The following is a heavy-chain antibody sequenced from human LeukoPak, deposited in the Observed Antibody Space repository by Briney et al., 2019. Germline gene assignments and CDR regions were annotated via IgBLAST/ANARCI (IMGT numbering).Heavy chain of an antibody. CDR2: INPSGGST. CDR1: GYTFTGYY. Sequence: ASVKVSCKASGYTFTGYYMHWVRQAPGQGLEWMGIINPSGGSTSYAQKFQGRVTITRDTSTSTVYMELSSLRSEDTAVYYCARDVGGYYFYWGQGTLVTVSS. D-gene: IGHD3-22*01. V-gene: IGHV1-46*01. J-gene: IGHJ4*02. CDR3: ARDVGGYYFY.